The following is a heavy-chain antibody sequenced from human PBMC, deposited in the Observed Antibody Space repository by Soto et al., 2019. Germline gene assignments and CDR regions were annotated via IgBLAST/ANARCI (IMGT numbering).Heavy chain of an antibody. Sequence: GASVKVSCKASGGTFSSYAISWVRQAPGQGLEWMGGINTNTGNPTYAQGFTGRFVFSLDTSVSTAYLQICSLKAEDTAVYYCARSYDFWSGYWKPDYYYYMDVWGKGTTVTVSS. CDR1: GGTFSSYA. CDR3: ARSYDFWSGYWKPDYYYYMDV. CDR2: INTNTGNP. J-gene: IGHJ6*03. D-gene: IGHD3-3*01. V-gene: IGHV7-4-1*01.